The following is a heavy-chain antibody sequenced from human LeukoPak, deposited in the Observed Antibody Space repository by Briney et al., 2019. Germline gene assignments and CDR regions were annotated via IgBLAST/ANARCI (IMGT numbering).Heavy chain of an antibody. V-gene: IGHV1-2*02. CDR2: INPNSGGT. CDR1: GYTFTGYY. J-gene: IGHJ5*02. D-gene: IGHD3-22*01. CDR3: ARDLFYYDSSGYDWFDP. Sequence: ASVKVSCKASGYTFTGYYMHWVRQAPGQGLEWMGWINPNSGGTNYAQKFQGRVTMTRDTSISTAYIELSRLRSDDTAVYYCARDLFYYDSSGYDWFDPWGQGTLVTVSS.